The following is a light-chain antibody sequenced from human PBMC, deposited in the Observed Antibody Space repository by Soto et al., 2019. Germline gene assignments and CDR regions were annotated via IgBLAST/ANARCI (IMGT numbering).Light chain of an antibody. CDR3: QQWGSSTIT. V-gene: IGKV3-20*01. Sequence: EIVLTQSPGTLSLSPGERATLSCRASLIVTSNYLVWYQKKPGQAPRILIYGASSRATGIPDRFSGSGSGTDFNLTISRLETEDFAVYECQQWGSSTITFGQGTRREIK. CDR1: LIVTSNY. CDR2: GAS. J-gene: IGKJ5*01.